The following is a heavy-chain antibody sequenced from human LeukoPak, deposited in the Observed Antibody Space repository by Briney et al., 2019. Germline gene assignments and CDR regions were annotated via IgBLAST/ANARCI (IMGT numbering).Heavy chain of an antibody. J-gene: IGHJ4*02. CDR3: ARVRDYYASSDYSDY. CDR2: TSGYNAKT. Sequence: GASVKVSCKTSGYTFISYYVSWVRQAPGQGLEWMGWTSGYNAKTKYVQKFQGRITMTIDTSTTTAYMELRSLTSDDTAVYYCARVRDYYASSDYSDYWGQGTLVTVSS. D-gene: IGHD3-22*01. V-gene: IGHV1-18*04. CDR1: GYTFISYY.